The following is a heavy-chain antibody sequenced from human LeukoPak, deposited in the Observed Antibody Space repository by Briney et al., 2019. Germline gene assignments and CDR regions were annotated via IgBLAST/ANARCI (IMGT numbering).Heavy chain of an antibody. CDR2: IYHSGYT. CDR3: ARLTQGWVCSSTGCSSDV. J-gene: IGHJ6*02. D-gene: IGHD2-2*01. V-gene: IGHV4-30-4*01. Sequence: PSETLSLTCTVSGASISGSNYYWSWIRQPPGKGLEWIEYIYHSGYTYYNPSLNSRLAISVDTSKNQFSLKLTSVTVADTAVYYCARLTQGWVCSSTGCSSDVWGQGTTVTVSS. CDR1: GASISGSNYY.